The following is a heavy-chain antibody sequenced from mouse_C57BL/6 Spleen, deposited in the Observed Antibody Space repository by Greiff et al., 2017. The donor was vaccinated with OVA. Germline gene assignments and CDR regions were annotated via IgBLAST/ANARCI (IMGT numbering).Heavy chain of an antibody. CDR2: IYPRDGST. Sequence: QVQLQQSDAELVKPGASVKISCKVSGYTFTDHTIHWMKQRPEQGLEWIGYIYPRDGSTKYNEKFKGTATLTVDKSSSTAYMKLNSLTSEDSAVYFCSSSLRTPYFAVWGPGPPVTVSS. V-gene: IGHV1-78*01. D-gene: IGHD1-1*01. CDR3: SSSLRTPYFAV. J-gene: IGHJ1*01. CDR1: GYTFTDHT.